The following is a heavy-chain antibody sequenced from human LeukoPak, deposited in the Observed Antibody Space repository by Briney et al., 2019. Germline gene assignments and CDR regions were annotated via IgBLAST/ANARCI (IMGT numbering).Heavy chain of an antibody. J-gene: IGHJ4*02. Sequence: GGSLRLPCAASGFTVSSSYMSWVRRAPEKGLEWVSVIYGGGTTYYADSVRGRFTISRDNSKNILYLQMNSLRADDTAVYHCAREAAAGTGYFDHWGQGTLVTVSS. CDR2: IYGGGTT. CDR1: GFTVSSSY. CDR3: AREAAAGTGYFDH. V-gene: IGHV3-53*01. D-gene: IGHD6-13*01.